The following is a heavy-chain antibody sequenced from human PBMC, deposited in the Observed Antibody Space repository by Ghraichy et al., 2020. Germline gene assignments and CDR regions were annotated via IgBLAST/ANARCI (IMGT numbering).Heavy chain of an antibody. CDR2: INEDGNT. V-gene: IGHV4-34*01. CDR1: GGSFRSYS. J-gene: IGHJ5*02. D-gene: IGHD1-26*01. Sequence: SETLSLTCSVSGGSFRSYSWSWFRQPPGKGLEWIGEINEDGNTNVYQSLKNRVTISLDKSKNQFSLKLRSVTAADTAMYYCARGGGSGPLGLRGFDPWGQGTLVTVSS. CDR3: ARGGGSGPLGLRGFDP.